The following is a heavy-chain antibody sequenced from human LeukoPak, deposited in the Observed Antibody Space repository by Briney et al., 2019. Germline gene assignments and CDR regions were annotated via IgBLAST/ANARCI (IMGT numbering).Heavy chain of an antibody. Sequence: GGSLRLSCAAPGFTFCSYWMNWLLQAPGKGLEWVANVKQDGSEKYYVDSVKGRFTISRDNAKNSLYLQMNSLRAEDTAVYYCAKEGDNPILAYDSWGQGALVTVSS. J-gene: IGHJ5*01. V-gene: IGHV3-7*01. CDR2: VKQDGSEK. D-gene: IGHD1-14*01. CDR1: GFTFCSYW. CDR3: AKEGDNPILAYDS.